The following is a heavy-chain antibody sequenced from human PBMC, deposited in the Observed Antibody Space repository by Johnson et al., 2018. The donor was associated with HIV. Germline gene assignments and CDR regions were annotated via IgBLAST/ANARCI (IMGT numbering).Heavy chain of an antibody. V-gene: IGHV3-30*18. J-gene: IGHJ3*02. D-gene: IGHD6-19*01. CDR1: GFTFRSYG. CDR3: AKGGYSGFSVCAFDI. Sequence: QVQLVESGGGVVQPGRSLRLSCAASGFTFRSYGMHWVRQAPGKGLEWVAVISYDGSHKYYGDSVKGRFTISRDSSKNTVYLQMNSLTTEDTAMYYCAKGGYSGFSVCAFDIWGQGTMVNVSS. CDR2: ISYDGSHK.